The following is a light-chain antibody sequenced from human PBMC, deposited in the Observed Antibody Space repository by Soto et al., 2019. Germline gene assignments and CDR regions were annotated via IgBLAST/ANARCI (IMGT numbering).Light chain of an antibody. CDR2: EVS. V-gene: IGLV2-8*01. Sequence: QSALTQSPSASGSPGQLVTISCTGTSSDVGNYKYVSWYQQHPGKAPKLMIYEVSKRPSGVPDRFSGSKSGNTASLTVSGLQVEDEADYYGSSYAGSNLWVFGGGTKVTVL. CDR3: SSYAGSNLWV. CDR1: SSDVGNYKY. J-gene: IGLJ3*02.